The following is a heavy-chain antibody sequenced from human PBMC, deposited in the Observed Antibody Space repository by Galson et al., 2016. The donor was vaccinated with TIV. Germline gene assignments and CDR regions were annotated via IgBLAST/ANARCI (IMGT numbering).Heavy chain of an antibody. V-gene: IGHV1-2*02. Sequence: SVKVSCKASGYMFTDYYIHWVRQAPGQGLEWMGWITPINGDTKYAQKFRGRVAMTRDKSISTAYLELTRVTTDDTAVYYCARDRNTYYFDAPFDCWGQGTQVTVSS. CDR1: GYMFTDYY. D-gene: IGHD3-9*01. CDR2: ITPINGDT. CDR3: ARDRNTYYFDAPFDC. J-gene: IGHJ4*02.